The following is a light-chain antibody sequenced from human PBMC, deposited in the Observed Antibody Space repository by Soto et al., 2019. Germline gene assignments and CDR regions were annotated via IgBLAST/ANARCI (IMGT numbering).Light chain of an antibody. CDR3: LQYNNWPRT. CDR1: QSVSNY. Sequence: EIVMTQSQATLSVSPGARATLSCRASQSVSNYLAWYQQKPGQAPRLLIHDASTRATGIPARFSGSGSGTEFTLTISSVRSEDLAVYYCLQYNNWPRTFGQGTKVEIK. J-gene: IGKJ1*01. V-gene: IGKV3-15*01. CDR2: DAS.